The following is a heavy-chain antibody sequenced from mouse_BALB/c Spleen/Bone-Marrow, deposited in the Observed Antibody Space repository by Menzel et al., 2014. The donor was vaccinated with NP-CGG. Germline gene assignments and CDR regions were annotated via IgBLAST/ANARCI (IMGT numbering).Heavy chain of an antibody. D-gene: IGHD1-1*01. CDR1: GFTFSSYG. CDR2: ISSGGSYT. J-gene: IGHJ4*01. CDR3: ASGNYYAMDY. Sequence: DVHLVESGGDLVKPGGSLKLSCAASGFTFSSYGMSWVRQTPDKRLEWVATISSGGSYTYYPDSVKGLFTISRDNAKNTLYLQMSSLKSEDTAMYYCASGNYYAMDYWGQGTSVTVSS. V-gene: IGHV5-6*01.